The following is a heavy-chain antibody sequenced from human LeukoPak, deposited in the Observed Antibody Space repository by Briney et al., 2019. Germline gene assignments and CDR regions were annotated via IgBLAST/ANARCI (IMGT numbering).Heavy chain of an antibody. D-gene: IGHD1-26*01. CDR3: ARGAPYRDSDDY. J-gene: IGHJ4*02. CDR2: INQDGSVK. V-gene: IGHV3-7*05. Sequence: PGGSLRLSCAASGFTFSSYWMTWVRQAPGKGLEWVANINQDGSVKNHVDSVKGRFTISRDNAKNSLYLQMNSLRPEDTAVYYCARGAPYRDSDDYWGQGTLVTVSS. CDR1: GFTFSSYW.